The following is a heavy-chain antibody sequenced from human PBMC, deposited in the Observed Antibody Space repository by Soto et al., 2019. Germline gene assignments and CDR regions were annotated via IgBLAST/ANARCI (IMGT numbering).Heavy chain of an antibody. CDR2: IYSDGGT. D-gene: IGHD3-10*01. CDR1: GLTVSSNY. CDR3: ASMVWGAPVGF. J-gene: IGHJ4*02. V-gene: IGHV3-53*01. Sequence: GGSLRLSCAVSGLTVSSNYMSWVRQAPGKGLEWVSVIYSDGGTYYADSVKGRFTISKDNSKNTLYLQMSRLRAEDTAMYYCASMVWGAPVGFWGQGTLVTVSS.